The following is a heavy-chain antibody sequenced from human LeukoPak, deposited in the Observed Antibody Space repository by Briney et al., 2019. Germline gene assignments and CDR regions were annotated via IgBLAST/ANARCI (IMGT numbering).Heavy chain of an antibody. D-gene: IGHD3-10*01. V-gene: IGHV1-69*13. CDR2: IIPIFGTA. J-gene: IGHJ6*03. CDR1: GGTFSNYA. CDR3: ARGDRGGYKLNYYYYMDV. Sequence: ASVKVSCKASGGTFSNYAISWVRQAPGQGLEWMGGIIPIFGTANYAQKFQGRVTITADESTSTAYMELSSLRSEDTAVYYCARGDRGGYKLNYYYYMDVWGKGTTVTVSS.